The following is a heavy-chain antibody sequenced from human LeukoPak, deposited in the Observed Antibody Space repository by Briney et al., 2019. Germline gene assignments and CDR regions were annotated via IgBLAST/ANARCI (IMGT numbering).Heavy chain of an antibody. CDR2: IQNDASTE. CDR1: GFTFSDYY. V-gene: IGHV3-30*03. D-gene: IGHD2-21*01. CDR3: ARELSQIVWGGLDY. Sequence: GGSLRLSCAASGFTFSDYYMSWIRQAPGKGLEWVAVIQNDASTENFADSVKGRFTISRDNSKNTVFLQMNSLRVEDTAVYYCARELSQIVWGGLDYGGQGTLVSVSS. J-gene: IGHJ4*02.